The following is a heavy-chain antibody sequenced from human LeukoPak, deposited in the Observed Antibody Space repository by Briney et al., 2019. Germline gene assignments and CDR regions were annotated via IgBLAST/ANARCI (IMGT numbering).Heavy chain of an antibody. J-gene: IGHJ4*02. CDR1: GGSFSGYY. CDR2: INHSGST. D-gene: IGHD6-6*01. V-gene: IGHV4-34*01. CDR3: ASDEYSSSSAPGN. Sequence: SETLSLTRAVYGGSFSGYYWSWIRQPPGKGLEWIGEINHSGSTNYNPSLKSRVTISVDTSKNQFSLKPSSVTAADTAVYYCASDEYSSSSAPGNWGQGTLVTVSS.